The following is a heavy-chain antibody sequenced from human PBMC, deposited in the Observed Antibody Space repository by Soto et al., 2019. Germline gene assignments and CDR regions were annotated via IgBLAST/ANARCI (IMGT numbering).Heavy chain of an antibody. D-gene: IGHD4-17*01. CDR2: INQSGST. Sequence: QVQLQQWGAGLLKPSETLSLTCAVYGGSFSGYYWSWIRQPPGKGLEWIGEINQSGSTNYNPSLKSRVTISVDTSKNQFSLKLSSVTVADTAVYYCARETTVKRYYYYYYMDVWGKGTTVTVSS. J-gene: IGHJ6*03. CDR3: ARETTVKRYYYYYYMDV. V-gene: IGHV4-34*01. CDR1: GGSFSGYY.